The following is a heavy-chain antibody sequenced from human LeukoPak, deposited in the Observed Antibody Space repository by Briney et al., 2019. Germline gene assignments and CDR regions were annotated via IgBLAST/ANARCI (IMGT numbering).Heavy chain of an antibody. CDR1: GFTFSSYG. J-gene: IGHJ4*02. CDR2: ISYDGSNK. V-gene: IGHV3-30*18. D-gene: IGHD3-22*01. Sequence: GGSLRLSCAATGFTFSSYGMHWVRQAPGKGLEWVAVISYDGSNKYYADSMKGRFTISRDNSKNTQYLQMNSLRAEDTAVYYCAKDEYYYDSSGYSADYWGQGALVTVSS. CDR3: AKDEYYYDSSGYSADY.